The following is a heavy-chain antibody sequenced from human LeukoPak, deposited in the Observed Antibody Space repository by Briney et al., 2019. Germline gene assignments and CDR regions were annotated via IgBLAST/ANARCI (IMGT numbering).Heavy chain of an antibody. D-gene: IGHD3-22*01. Sequence: GRSLRLSCAASGFTFSDYAIHLVRQAPGKGLEWVAVISYDGSKKYYADSVKGRFTISRDSSRNTVYLQVKSLRAEDTAVYYCARDGAGHYYESSGYFDSWGQGTLVTVSS. J-gene: IGHJ4*02. CDR3: ARDGAGHYYESSGYFDS. CDR1: GFTFSDYA. V-gene: IGHV3-30-3*01. CDR2: ISYDGSKK.